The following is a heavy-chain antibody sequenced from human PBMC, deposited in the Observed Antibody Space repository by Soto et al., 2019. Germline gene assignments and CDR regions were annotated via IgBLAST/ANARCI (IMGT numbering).Heavy chain of an antibody. J-gene: IGHJ6*02. CDR1: GGSISSSSYY. CDR3: ARQGSIAAAGGYYYGMDV. V-gene: IGHV4-39*01. Sequence: SETLSLTCTVSGGSISSSSYYWGWIRQPPGKGLEWIGSIYYSGSTYYNPFLKSRVTISVDTSKNQFSLKLSSVTAADTAVYYCARQGSIAAAGGYYYGMDVWGQGTTVTVSS. CDR2: IYYSGST. D-gene: IGHD6-13*01.